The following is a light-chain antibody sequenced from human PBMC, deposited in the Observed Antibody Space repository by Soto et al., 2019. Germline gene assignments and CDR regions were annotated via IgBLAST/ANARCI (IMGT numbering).Light chain of an antibody. Sequence: EIVLTQSPGTLSLSPGDRATLSCRASQSVSSSYLAWYQQNPGQAPRLLIYGASSRATGIPDRFSGSGSGTDFTPTISRLEPEDFAVYYCQQYGSSPPWTFGQGTKVEIK. CDR2: GAS. CDR1: QSVSSSY. V-gene: IGKV3-20*01. CDR3: QQYGSSPPWT. J-gene: IGKJ1*01.